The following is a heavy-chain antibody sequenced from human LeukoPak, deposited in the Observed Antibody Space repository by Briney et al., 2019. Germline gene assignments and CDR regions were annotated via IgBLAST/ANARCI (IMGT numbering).Heavy chain of an antibody. CDR1: GGSLSSYY. V-gene: IGHV4-59*08. Sequence: SETLSLTCTVSGGSLSSYYWSWIRQPPGKGVEWIGYTYYSGSTNYNPSLKSRVTISVDTSKNQFSLKLSSVTAADTAVYYCARQTVGAEEDYFDYWGQGTLVTVSS. J-gene: IGHJ4*02. D-gene: IGHD1-26*01. CDR2: TYYSGST. CDR3: ARQTVGAEEDYFDY.